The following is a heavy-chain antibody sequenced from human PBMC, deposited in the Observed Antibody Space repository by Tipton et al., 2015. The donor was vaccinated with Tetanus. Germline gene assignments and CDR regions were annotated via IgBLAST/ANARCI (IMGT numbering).Heavy chain of an antibody. CDR1: GGSLSTFY. V-gene: IGHV4-4*07. J-gene: IGHJ6*02. CDR2: IYSSGST. Sequence: TLSLTCTVSGGSLSTFYWNWIRQPAGKGLEWIGRIYSSGSTNYNPSLKSRVTMSTDTSKNQFSLELTSVTAADTAVYYCARDFRERSGTYFSYYYTMDVWGQGTTVTVSS. D-gene: IGHD1-26*01. CDR3: ARDFRERSGTYFSYYYTMDV.